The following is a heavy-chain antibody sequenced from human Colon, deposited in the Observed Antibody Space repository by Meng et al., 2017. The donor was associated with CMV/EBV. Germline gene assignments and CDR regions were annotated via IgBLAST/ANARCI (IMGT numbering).Heavy chain of an antibody. Sequence: GGSLSLSCVTSGFTFTHYWMSWVRQVPGKGLEWVANIKQDGSEQNYVDSVKGRFTISRDNAKNSLYLQMNSLSAEDTAVYYCTRGQAIIYVWGQGTEVTVSS. CDR1: GFTFTHYW. CDR3: TRGQAIIYV. J-gene: IGHJ4*02. D-gene: IGHD3-9*01. CDR2: IKQDGSEQ. V-gene: IGHV3-7*01.